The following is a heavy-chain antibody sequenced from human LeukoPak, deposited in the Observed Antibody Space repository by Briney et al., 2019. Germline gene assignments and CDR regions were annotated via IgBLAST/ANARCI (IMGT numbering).Heavy chain of an antibody. V-gene: IGHV3-23*01. CDR3: AKVSRKAPNFRDIVVVPAAEDAFDI. D-gene: IGHD2-2*01. CDR1: GFTFSNYN. Sequence: PGGSLRLPCAASGFTFSNYNMNWVRQAPGMGLEWVSAISGSGGSTYYADSVKGRFTISRDNSKNTLYLQMNSLRAEDTAVYYCAKVSRKAPNFRDIVVVPAAEDAFDIWGQGTMVTVSS. J-gene: IGHJ3*02. CDR2: ISGSGGST.